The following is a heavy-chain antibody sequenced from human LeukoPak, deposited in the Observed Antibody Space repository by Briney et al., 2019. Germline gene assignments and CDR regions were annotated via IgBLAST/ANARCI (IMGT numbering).Heavy chain of an antibody. CDR3: ARDVGGYNYGYSLDY. D-gene: IGHD5-18*01. Sequence: SDTLSLTCTVSGCSISSGGYHWSRLRQHPGKGLEWIGNIYYSGSTYYNPSLKSRVTISVDTSKNQFSLKLNSVTAADTAVYYCARDVGGYNYGYSLDYWGQGTLVSVSS. J-gene: IGHJ4*02. V-gene: IGHV4-31*03. CDR2: IYYSGST. CDR1: GCSISSGGYH.